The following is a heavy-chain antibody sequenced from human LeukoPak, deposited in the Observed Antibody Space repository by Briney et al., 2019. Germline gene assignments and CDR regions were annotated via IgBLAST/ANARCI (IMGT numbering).Heavy chain of an antibody. V-gene: IGHV3-23*01. Sequence: PGGSPRLSCVASGFTFSIYAMNWVRQAPGKGLEWVSVISGRGEHTYYADSVKGRFTISRDNSNNTLYLQMNSLRAEDAAVYYCARDLSGDWYFDLWGRGTLVTVSS. D-gene: IGHD7-27*01. CDR1: GFTFSIYA. CDR3: ARDLSGDWYFDL. CDR2: ISGRGEHT. J-gene: IGHJ2*01.